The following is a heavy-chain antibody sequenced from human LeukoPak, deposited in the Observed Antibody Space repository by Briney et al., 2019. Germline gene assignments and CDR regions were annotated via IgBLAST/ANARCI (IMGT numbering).Heavy chain of an antibody. J-gene: IGHJ2*01. CDR2: IGPNGGDA. Sequence: PGGSLRLSCSASGFTFSNYAMNWFRQAPGKGLEYVSVIGPNGGDAYYADSVKGRFTISRDNSKNTLCLQMSSLRAEDTAVYYCAKGRPTTLGYCGRSICADWYFDLWGRGTLLSVSS. CDR1: GFTFSNYA. CDR3: AKGRPTTLGYCGRSICADWYFDL. V-gene: IGHV3-64D*06. D-gene: IGHD2-2*01.